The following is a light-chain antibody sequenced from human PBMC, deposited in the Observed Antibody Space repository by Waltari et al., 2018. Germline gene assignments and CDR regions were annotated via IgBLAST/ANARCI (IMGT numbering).Light chain of an antibody. CDR2: GAS. Sequence: CRASQSVSSNLAWYQQRAGQAPRLLIHGASTRATGIPARFSGSGSGTEFTLTISSLHSEDFAVYYCQQYNNWPPVTFGQGTKLEIK. J-gene: IGKJ2*01. V-gene: IGKV3D-15*01. CDR3: QQYNNWPPVT. CDR1: QSVSSN.